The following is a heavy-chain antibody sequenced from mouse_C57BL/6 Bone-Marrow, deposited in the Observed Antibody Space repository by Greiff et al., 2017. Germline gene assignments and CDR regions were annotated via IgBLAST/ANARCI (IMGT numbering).Heavy chain of an antibody. D-gene: IGHD6-1*01. V-gene: IGHV3-6*01. Sequence: ESGPGLVKPSQSLSLTCSVTGYSITSGYYWNWIRQFPGNKLEWMGYISYDGSNNYNPSLKNRISITRDTSKNQFFLKLNSVTTEDTATYYCAREFSTLDVWGTGTTVTVSS. CDR2: ISYDGSN. CDR1: GYSITSGYY. CDR3: AREFSTLDV. J-gene: IGHJ1*03.